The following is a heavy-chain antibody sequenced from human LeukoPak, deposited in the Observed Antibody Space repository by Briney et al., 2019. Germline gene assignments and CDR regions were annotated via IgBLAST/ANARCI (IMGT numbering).Heavy chain of an antibody. J-gene: IGHJ4*02. CDR3: ATPYDSSGYGFDC. D-gene: IGHD3-22*01. CDR2: IIPIFGTA. Sequence: SVKVSCKVSGYTLTELSMHWVRQAPGQGLEWMGGIIPIFGTANYAQKFQGRVTITADESTSTAYMELSSLRSEDTAVYYCATPYDSSGYGFDCWGQGTLVTVSS. V-gene: IGHV1-69*13. CDR1: GYTLTELS.